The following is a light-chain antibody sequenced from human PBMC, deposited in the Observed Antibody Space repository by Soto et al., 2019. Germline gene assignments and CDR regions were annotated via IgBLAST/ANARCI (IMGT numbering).Light chain of an antibody. Sequence: EIVLTQSPGTLSLSPWERATLSCRASQSVSSTYLAWYQQKPGQAPRILMYDASTRATGIPARFSGSGSGTEFTLTISSLQSEDFAVYYCQQYHNWPITFGQGTRLEIK. J-gene: IGKJ5*01. CDR3: QQYHNWPIT. CDR1: QSVSSTY. CDR2: DAS. V-gene: IGKV3-15*01.